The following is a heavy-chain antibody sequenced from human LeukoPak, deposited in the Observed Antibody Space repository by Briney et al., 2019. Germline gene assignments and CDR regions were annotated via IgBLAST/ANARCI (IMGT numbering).Heavy chain of an antibody. CDR3: ASPYCSSTSCYFYYYGMDV. V-gene: IGHV1-2*02. J-gene: IGHJ6*02. D-gene: IGHD2-2*01. Sequence: ASVKVPCKASGYTFTGYYMHWVRQAPGQGLEWMGWINPNSGGTNYAQKFQGRVTMTRDTSISTAYMELSRLRSDDTAVYYCASPYCSSTSCYFYYYGMDVWGQGTTVTVSS. CDR2: INPNSGGT. CDR1: GYTFTGYY.